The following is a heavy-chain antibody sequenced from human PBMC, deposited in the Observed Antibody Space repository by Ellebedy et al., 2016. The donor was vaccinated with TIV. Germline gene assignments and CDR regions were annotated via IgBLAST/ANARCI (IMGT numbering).Heavy chain of an antibody. D-gene: IGHD5-18*01. V-gene: IGHV4-34*01. J-gene: IGHJ4*02. CDR3: ARGPRGMQLWSRLGFDS. CDR1: GGSFSGYY. Sequence: SETLSLTXAVYGGSFSGYYWSWIRQPPGKGLEWIGEINHSGSTNYNPSLKSRVTISVDTSKNQFSLKLSSVTAADTAVYYCARGPRGMQLWSRLGFDSWGQGTLVTVSS. CDR2: INHSGST.